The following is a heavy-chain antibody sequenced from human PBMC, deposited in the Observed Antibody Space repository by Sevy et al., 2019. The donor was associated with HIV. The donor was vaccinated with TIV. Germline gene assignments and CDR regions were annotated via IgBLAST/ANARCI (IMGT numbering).Heavy chain of an antibody. D-gene: IGHD6-13*01. CDR1: GFTFSSYE. CDR3: AREDGSRKYFQN. V-gene: IGHV3-48*03. CDR2: ISSSGSTK. Sequence: GGSLRLSCAASGFTFSSYEMNWVRQAPGKGLEWVSYISSSGSTKKYADSVKGRFTISRDNAKNSLYLQMNSLRAEDTAVYYCAREDGSRKYFQNWGQGTLVTVSS. J-gene: IGHJ1*01.